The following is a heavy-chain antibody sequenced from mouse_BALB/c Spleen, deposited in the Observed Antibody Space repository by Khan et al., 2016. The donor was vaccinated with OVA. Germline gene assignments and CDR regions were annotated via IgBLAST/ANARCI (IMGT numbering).Heavy chain of an antibody. D-gene: IGHD1-1*01. V-gene: IGHV5-12*02. J-gene: IGHJ3*01. CDR1: GFTFSDYY. CDR2: ISNGGSNP. CDR3: ARRGDVYSWFTF. Sequence: EVELVESGGGLVQPGGSLKLSCATSGFTFSDYYMCWVRQTPEKRLEWVAYISNGGSNPYYPDTVKGRFTISRDNAKNNLYLQMSRLKSEDTAIYYCARRGDVYSWFTFWGQGTLVTVSA.